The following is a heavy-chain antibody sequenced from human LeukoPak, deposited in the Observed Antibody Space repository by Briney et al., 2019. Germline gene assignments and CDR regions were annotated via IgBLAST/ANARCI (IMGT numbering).Heavy chain of an antibody. J-gene: IGHJ4*02. CDR3: ARAPDYYDSSGYYYVDY. V-gene: IGHV1-2*02. CDR1: GYTFTGYY. CDR2: INPNSGGT. D-gene: IGHD3-22*01. Sequence: ASVKVSCKASGYTFTGYYMHWVRQAPGQGLEWMGWINPNSGGTNHAQKFQGRVTMTRDTSISTAYMELSRLRSDDTAVYYCARAPDYYDSSGYYYVDYWGQGTLVTVSS.